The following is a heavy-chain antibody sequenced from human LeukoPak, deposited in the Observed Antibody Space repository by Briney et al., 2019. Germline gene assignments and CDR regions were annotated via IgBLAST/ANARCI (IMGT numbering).Heavy chain of an antibody. V-gene: IGHV1-69*05. CDR3: ARDVREYSSGESYFDY. CDR2: IIPIFGTA. Sequence: ASVKVSCKASGGTFSSYAISWVRQAPGQGLEWMGGIIPIFGTANYAQKFQGRVTITTDESTSTAYMELSSLRSEDTAVYYCARDVREYSSGESYFDYWGQGTLVTVSS. J-gene: IGHJ4*02. CDR1: GGTFSSYA. D-gene: IGHD6-19*01.